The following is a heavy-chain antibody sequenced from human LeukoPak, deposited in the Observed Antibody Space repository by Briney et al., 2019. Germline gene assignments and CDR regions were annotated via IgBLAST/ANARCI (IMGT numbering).Heavy chain of an antibody. D-gene: IGHD1-26*01. CDR3: ARDRRDSGTYYADY. Sequence: GGSLRLSCAASGFTVRSNYMGWVRQAPGKGLEWVSVIYSGGSAYFADSVKGRFTISRDNSKNTLYLQMNSLRAEDTAVYYCARDRRDSGTYYADYWGQGTLVTVSS. V-gene: IGHV3-53*01. CDR1: GFTVRSNY. J-gene: IGHJ4*02. CDR2: IYSGGSA.